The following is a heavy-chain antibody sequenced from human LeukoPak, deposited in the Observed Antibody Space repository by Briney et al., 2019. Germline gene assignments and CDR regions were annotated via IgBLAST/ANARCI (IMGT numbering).Heavy chain of an antibody. J-gene: IGHJ4*02. D-gene: IGHD3-22*01. CDR3: TRAPPGMTMMTDY. Sequence: ASVKVSCKASGYTFTNYHIAWVRQAPGQGLESMGWVSTNDGNTVYAQRLQGRVTMTTDTSTSVAYMELRSLTSDDTAVYYCTRAPPGMTMMTDYWGQGTLVTVSS. CDR1: GYTFTNYH. CDR2: VSTNDGNT. V-gene: IGHV1-18*01.